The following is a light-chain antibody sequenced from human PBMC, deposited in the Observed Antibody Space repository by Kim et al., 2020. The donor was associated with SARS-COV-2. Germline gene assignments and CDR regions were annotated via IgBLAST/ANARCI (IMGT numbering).Light chain of an antibody. Sequence: QSVTIPFTGTSSDFCGYNYGSLYQQHPGKAPKLMIYDVSKRPSGVPDRFSGSKSGNTASLTISGLQAEDEADYYCCSYAGSYTVVFGGGTQLTVL. V-gene: IGLV2-11*01. J-gene: IGLJ2*01. CDR3: CSYAGSYTVV. CDR1: SSDFCGYNY. CDR2: DVS.